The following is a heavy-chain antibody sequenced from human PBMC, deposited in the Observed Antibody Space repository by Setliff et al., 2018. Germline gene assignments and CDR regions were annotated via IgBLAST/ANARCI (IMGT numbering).Heavy chain of an antibody. CDR2: IIPIFGTA. Sequence: GASVKVSCKASGGTFSSYAISWVRQAPGQGLEWMGRIIPIFGTANYAQKFRGRVTITADKSTSTAYMELSSLRSEDTAVYYCAREGLIADTTYYYYYYMDVWGKGTTVTVSS. CDR3: AREGLIADTTYYYYYYMDV. CDR1: GGTFSSYA. V-gene: IGHV1-69*06. D-gene: IGHD2-21*01. J-gene: IGHJ6*03.